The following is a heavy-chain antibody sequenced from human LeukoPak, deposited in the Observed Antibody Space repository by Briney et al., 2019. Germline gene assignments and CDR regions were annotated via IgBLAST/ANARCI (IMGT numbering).Heavy chain of an antibody. CDR1: GFTFSSYG. Sequence: GGSLRLSCAASGFTFSSYGMHWVRQAPGKGLEWVAVISYDGSNKYYADSVKGRFTVSRDNSKNTLYLQMNSLRVEATAVYYCAKYAPPTTVVTRFFDYWGQGTLVTVSS. D-gene: IGHD4-23*01. J-gene: IGHJ4*02. CDR2: ISYDGSNK. CDR3: AKYAPPTTVVTRFFDY. V-gene: IGHV3-30*18.